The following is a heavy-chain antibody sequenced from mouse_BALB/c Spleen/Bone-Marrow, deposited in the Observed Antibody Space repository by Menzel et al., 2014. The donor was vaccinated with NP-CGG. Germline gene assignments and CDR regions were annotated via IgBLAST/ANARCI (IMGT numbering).Heavy chain of an antibody. D-gene: IGHD1-1*01. V-gene: IGHV1-80*01. J-gene: IGHJ4*01. CDR1: GYTFSNYW. Sequence: VKLMESGAELVRPGSSVKISCKASGYTFSNYWMNWMKQRPGQGLEWIGQIYPGDGETNYIGKFTGKATLTADKSSSTAYMQLSSLTSEDSAVYFCASRGDYSYAMDYWGQGTSVTVSS. CDR2: IYPGDGET. CDR3: ASRGDYSYAMDY.